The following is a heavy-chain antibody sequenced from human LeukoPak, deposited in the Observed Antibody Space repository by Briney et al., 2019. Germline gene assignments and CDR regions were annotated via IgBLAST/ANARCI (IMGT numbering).Heavy chain of an antibody. CDR3: AKDRHDYGQNWFDP. D-gene: IGHD4-17*01. Sequence: GGSLRLSCAASGFTFSSYWMSWVRQAPGKGLEWVANIKQDGSEKYYVDSVKGRFTISRDNSKNTLYLQMNSLRAEDTAVYYCAKDRHDYGQNWFDPWGQGTLVTVSS. CDR2: IKQDGSEK. V-gene: IGHV3-7*01. CDR1: GFTFSSYW. J-gene: IGHJ5*02.